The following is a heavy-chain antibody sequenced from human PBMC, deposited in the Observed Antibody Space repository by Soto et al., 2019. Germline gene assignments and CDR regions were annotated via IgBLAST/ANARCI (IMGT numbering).Heavy chain of an antibody. Sequence: GASVKVSCKASGYTFTSYYMHWVRQAPGQGLEWMGIINPSGGGTSYAQKFQGRVTMTRDTSTSTVYMELSSLRSEDTAVYYCARTTMTFYYFDFWGQGTLVTVSS. CDR2: INPSGGGT. CDR3: ARTTMTFYYFDF. D-gene: IGHD4-17*01. CDR1: GYTFTSYY. J-gene: IGHJ4*02. V-gene: IGHV1-46*01.